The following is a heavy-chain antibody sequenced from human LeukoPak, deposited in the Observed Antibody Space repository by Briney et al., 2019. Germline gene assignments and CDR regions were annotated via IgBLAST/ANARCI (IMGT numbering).Heavy chain of an antibody. CDR2: INWNGGRT. J-gene: IGHJ4*02. V-gene: IGHV3-20*04. CDR3: ARNFGGGDSSGPYY. CDR1: GFTFNDYG. D-gene: IGHD3-22*01. Sequence: GGSLRLSCAASGFTFNDYGMSWVRQAPGKGLEWVSGINWNGGRTGYADSVKGRFIISRDNAKNSLYLQVNSLRAEDTALYYCARNFGGGDSSGPYYWGQGTLVTVSS.